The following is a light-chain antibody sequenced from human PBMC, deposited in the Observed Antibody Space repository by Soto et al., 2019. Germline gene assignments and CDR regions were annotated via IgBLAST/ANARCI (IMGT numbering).Light chain of an antibody. V-gene: IGKV1-39*01. J-gene: IGKJ2*01. CDR1: QSIGTY. CDR2: AAS. Sequence: DAQMTQSPSSLSASVGDSVTITCRASQSIGTYLDWYRHKPGKAPKLLIYAASSLQSGVPSRFSGSGSGTDFTLTISSLQPEDFATYYCQESHSTFGQGTKLEIK. CDR3: QESHST.